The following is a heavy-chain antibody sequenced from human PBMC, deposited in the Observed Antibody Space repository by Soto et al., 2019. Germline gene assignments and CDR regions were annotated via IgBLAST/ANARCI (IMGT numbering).Heavy chain of an antibody. J-gene: IGHJ4*02. Sequence: EVQLLESGGGLVQPGGSLRLSCAASGFTFNNYAMSWVRQAPGKGLEWVSSISGNGGNTYYADPVKGRFTVSRDNSWNTLDLQTNSLRAEDTAVYYCVNEQGFRAFDYWGQGILVTVSS. CDR2: ISGNGGNT. D-gene: IGHD2-21*01. V-gene: IGHV3-23*01. CDR1: GFTFNNYA. CDR3: VNEQGFRAFDY.